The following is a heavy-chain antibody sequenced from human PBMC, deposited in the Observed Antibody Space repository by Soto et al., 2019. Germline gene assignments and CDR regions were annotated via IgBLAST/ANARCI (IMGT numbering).Heavy chain of an antibody. CDR3: VHSCVAVTMVRGVITRYLGMDV. D-gene: IGHD3-10*01. CDR2: IYWDDDR. J-gene: IGHJ6*02. CDR1: GFSLSTSGLS. V-gene: IGHV2-5*02. Sequence: SGPTLVNPTQTLTLTCTFSGFSLSTSGLSVGWIRQPPGKALEWLALIYWDDDRRYSPSLNSRLTITKDTSKNHVVLTMTNIDPVDTGTYYCVHSCVAVTMVRGVITRYLGMDVWGQGTTVTVSS.